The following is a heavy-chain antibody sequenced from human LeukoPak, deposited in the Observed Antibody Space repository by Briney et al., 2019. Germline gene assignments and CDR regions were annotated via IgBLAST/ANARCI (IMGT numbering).Heavy chain of an antibody. V-gene: IGHV3-7*01. D-gene: IGHD3-10*01. Sequence: GGSLRLSCAASGFSLGDYWMSWVRQAPGKGLEWVANINETGTMKSVADSVKGRFTISRDNTKNSLYLEMNSLRAEDTAVYYCARDEPGYGEFLLYWGQGTLLTVSS. CDR3: ARDEPGYGEFLLY. CDR1: GFSLGDYW. J-gene: IGHJ4*02. CDR2: INETGTMK.